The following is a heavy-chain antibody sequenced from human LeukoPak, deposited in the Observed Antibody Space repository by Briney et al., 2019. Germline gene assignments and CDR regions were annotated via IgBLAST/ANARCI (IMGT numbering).Heavy chain of an antibody. CDR3: ARTGWIQLWLVGFPDAFDI. D-gene: IGHD5-18*01. CDR2: ISYDGSNK. J-gene: IGHJ3*02. V-gene: IGHV3-30*03. Sequence: GGSLRLSCAASGFTFSSYGMHWVRQAPGKGLEWVAVISYDGSNKYYADSVKGRFTISRDNSKNTLYLQMNSLRAEDTAVYYCARTGWIQLWLVGFPDAFDIWGQGTMVTVSS. CDR1: GFTFSSYG.